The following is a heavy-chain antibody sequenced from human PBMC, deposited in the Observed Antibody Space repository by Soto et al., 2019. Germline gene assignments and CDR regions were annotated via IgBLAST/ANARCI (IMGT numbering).Heavy chain of an antibody. D-gene: IGHD3-3*01. Sequence: SETLSLTCTVSGGSISSSSYYWGWIRQPPGKGLEWIGSIYYSGSTYYNPSLKSRVTISVDTSKNQFSLKLSSVTAADTAVYYCARHVINYDFWSGSPESFDYWGQGTLVTVSS. CDR2: IYYSGST. J-gene: IGHJ4*02. CDR3: ARHVINYDFWSGSPESFDY. CDR1: GGSISSSSYY. V-gene: IGHV4-39*01.